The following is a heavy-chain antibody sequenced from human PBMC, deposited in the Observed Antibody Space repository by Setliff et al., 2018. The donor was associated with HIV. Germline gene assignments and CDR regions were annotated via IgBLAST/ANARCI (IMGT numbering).Heavy chain of an antibody. CDR1: GGSISSEGYY. Sequence: PSETLSLTCTVSGGSISSEGYYWSWIRQHPGKGLEWIGYIYYSGNTYYSPSLKSRLTISVDTSKNQFSLKLRSVTAADTAVYYCVRAEYSSSSDWFAPWGQGALVTDSS. CDR3: VRAEYSSSSDWFAP. J-gene: IGHJ5*02. V-gene: IGHV4-31*03. D-gene: IGHD6-6*01. CDR2: IYYSGNT.